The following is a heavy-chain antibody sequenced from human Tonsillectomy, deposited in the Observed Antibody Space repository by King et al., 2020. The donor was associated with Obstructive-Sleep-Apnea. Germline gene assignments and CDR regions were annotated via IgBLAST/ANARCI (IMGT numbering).Heavy chain of an antibody. Sequence: VQLVESGGGVVQPGRSLRLSCAASGFTFSSHAMHWVRQAPGQGLEWVAIISYEGINKYYADSVKGRFTISRDNSKNTVYLEMSSLRPEDTAVYYCARDLKDYDGSGSYWGQGTLVTVSS. D-gene: IGHD3-10*01. CDR1: GFTFSSHA. V-gene: IGHV3-30*04. CDR2: ISYEGINK. CDR3: ARDLKDYDGSGSY. J-gene: IGHJ4*02.